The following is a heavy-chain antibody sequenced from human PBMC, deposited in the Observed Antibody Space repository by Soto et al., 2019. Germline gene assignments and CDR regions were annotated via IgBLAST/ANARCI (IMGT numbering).Heavy chain of an antibody. D-gene: IGHD6-6*01. CDR3: ARSSSSSHYYYYYGMDV. CDR1: GYSFSNFW. J-gene: IGHJ6*02. V-gene: IGHV5-51*01. CDR2: IYPDDSDT. Sequence: GESLKISCQASGYSFSNFWIAWVRQMPGEGLEWLGIIYPDDSDTRYSPSFLGQVTISADKSIKTTYLQWSSLKASDTAMYYCARSSSSSHYYYYYGMDVWGQGTTVTV.